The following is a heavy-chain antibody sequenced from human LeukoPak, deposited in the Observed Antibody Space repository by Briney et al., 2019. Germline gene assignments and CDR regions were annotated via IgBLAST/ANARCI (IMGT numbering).Heavy chain of an antibody. CDR1: GYTFTSYG. D-gene: IGHD3-10*01. Sequence: GASVKVSCKASGYTFTSYGISWVRQAPGQGLEWMGWISAYNGNTNYAQKLQGRVTMTTDTSTSTAYMELRSLRSDDTAVYYCARGRRGSGSAERFDPWGQGTLVTVSS. CDR3: ARGRRGSGSAERFDP. J-gene: IGHJ5*02. CDR2: ISAYNGNT. V-gene: IGHV1-18*01.